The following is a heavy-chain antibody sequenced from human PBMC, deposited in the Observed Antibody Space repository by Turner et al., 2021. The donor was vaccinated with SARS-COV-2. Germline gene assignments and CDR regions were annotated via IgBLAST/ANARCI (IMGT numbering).Heavy chain of an antibody. Sequence: QVQLQQWAAGLLKPSETLSLTCAVSGGSLSGYYWSWIRQPTGKGLEWIGEINHSGYTNYNPSLKSRVTISVDTSKNQSSLKLNSVTAADTALYYCARVDIVSTNYFDPWGQGTLVTVSS. J-gene: IGHJ5*02. D-gene: IGHD5-12*01. V-gene: IGHV4-34*02. CDR3: ARVDIVSTNYFDP. CDR1: GGSLSGYY. CDR2: INHSGYT.